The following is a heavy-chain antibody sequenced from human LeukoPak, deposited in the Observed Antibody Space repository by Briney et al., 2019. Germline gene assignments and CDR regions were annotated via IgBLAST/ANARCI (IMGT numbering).Heavy chain of an antibody. CDR2: MNPNSGNT. D-gene: IGHD3-16*01. CDR3: AKRAFSNWFDP. CDR1: GYTFTNYD. Sequence: ASVKVSCKASGYTFTNYDINWVRQATGQGLEWMGWMNPNSGNTGYAQKFQGRVTITRNTSLSTAYMELSSLRSEDTALYYCAKRAFSNWFDPWGQGTLVTVSS. V-gene: IGHV1-8*03. J-gene: IGHJ5*02.